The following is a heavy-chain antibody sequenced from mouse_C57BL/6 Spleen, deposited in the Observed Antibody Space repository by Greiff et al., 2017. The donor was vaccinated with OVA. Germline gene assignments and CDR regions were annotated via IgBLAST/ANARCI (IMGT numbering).Heavy chain of an antibody. CDR2: IYPGDGDT. V-gene: IGHV1-80*01. Sequence: VKLMESGAELVKPGASVKISCKASGYAFSSYWMNWVKQRPGKGLEWIGQIYPGDGDTNYNGKFKGKATLTADKSSSTAYMQLSSLTSEDSAVYFCARGGGNALDYWGQGTTLTVSS. D-gene: IGHD2-1*01. J-gene: IGHJ2*01. CDR3: ARGGGNALDY. CDR1: GYAFSSYW.